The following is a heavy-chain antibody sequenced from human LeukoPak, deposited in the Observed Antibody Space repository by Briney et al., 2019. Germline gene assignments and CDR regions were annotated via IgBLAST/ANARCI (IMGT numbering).Heavy chain of an antibody. Sequence: GGSLRLSCAASGFTFSNYWLSWVRQAPGKGLEWVANIKTDGTKKYYVDSVKGRFTISRDNAKNSLYLQMNSLRAEDTALYYCARDGIDGFIDYWGQGTLVTVSS. CDR2: IKTDGTKK. CDR1: GFTFSNYW. CDR3: ARDGIDGFIDY. V-gene: IGHV3-7*01. D-gene: IGHD5-24*01. J-gene: IGHJ4*02.